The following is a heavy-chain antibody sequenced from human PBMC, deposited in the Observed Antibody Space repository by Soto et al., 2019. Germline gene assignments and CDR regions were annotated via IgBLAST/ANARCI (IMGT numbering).Heavy chain of an antibody. V-gene: IGHV3-30-3*01. CDR1: GFTFSSYA. Sequence: QVQLVESGGGVVQPGRSLRLSCAASGFTFSSYAMHWVRQAPGKGLEWVAVISYDGSNKYYADSVKGRFTISRDNSKNTLYLKMNSLRAEDTAVYYCARDPSRGFLEWLLSGFFDYWGQGTLVTVSS. J-gene: IGHJ4*02. CDR2: ISYDGSNK. CDR3: ARDPSRGFLEWLLSGFFDY. D-gene: IGHD3-3*01.